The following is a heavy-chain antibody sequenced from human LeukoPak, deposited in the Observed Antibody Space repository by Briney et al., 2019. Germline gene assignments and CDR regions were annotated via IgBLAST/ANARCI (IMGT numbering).Heavy chain of an antibody. CDR2: ISYDGSNK. V-gene: IGHV3-30*04. Sequence: GGSLRPSCAASGFTFSSYAMHWVRQAPGQGLEGVAVISYDGSNKYYADSVKGRFTISRDDSRNTLYLQMNSLRGDDTAVYYCAKDVGKWESLHFFDYWGQGTLVTVSS. D-gene: IGHD1-26*01. CDR3: AKDVGKWESLHFFDY. J-gene: IGHJ4*02. CDR1: GFTFSSYA.